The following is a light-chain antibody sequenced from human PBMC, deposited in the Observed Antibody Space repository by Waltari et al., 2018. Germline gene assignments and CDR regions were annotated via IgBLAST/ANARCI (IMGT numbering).Light chain of an antibody. J-gene: IGLJ3*02. CDR3: SSYGGSNNFVL. V-gene: IGLV2-8*01. Sequence: QSALTQPPSASGSPGQSVTISCTGTSSDLGSYKYVSWYQQHPGKAPKLIIYYVSKRPSGVSDRFSGSKSGSTASLTVSGLQAEDGADYYCSSYGGSNNFVLFGGGTKLTVL. CDR1: SSDLGSYKY. CDR2: YVS.